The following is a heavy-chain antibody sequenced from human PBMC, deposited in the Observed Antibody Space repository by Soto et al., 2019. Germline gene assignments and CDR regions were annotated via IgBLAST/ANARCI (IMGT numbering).Heavy chain of an antibody. D-gene: IGHD3-3*01. V-gene: IGHV4-59*08. CDR2: IYYSGST. Sequence: TETLDLTSTVSGGSISSYYWSWIRQPPGKGLEWIGYIYYSGSTNYTPSLKSRVTISVDTSKNQFSLKLSSVTAADTAVYYCARHTGFWSGYFYYYYMDVWGKGTTVTVSS. CDR3: ARHTGFWSGYFYYYYMDV. CDR1: GGSISSYY. J-gene: IGHJ6*03.